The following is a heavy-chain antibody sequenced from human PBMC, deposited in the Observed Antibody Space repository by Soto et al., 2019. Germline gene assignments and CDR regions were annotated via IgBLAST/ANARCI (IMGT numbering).Heavy chain of an antibody. J-gene: IGHJ4*01. V-gene: IGHV1-3*01. D-gene: IGHD2-21*02. CDR3: ARISVVVTARDF. CDR2: INASNGNT. CDR1: GYTLTSYA. Sequence: QVQLVQSGAEVKKPGASVKVSCKASGYTLTSYAMHWVSQAPGQRREWMGWINASNGNTKYSQKFHGRVTITRHTSASAAYVELIRLKSEDTSVDYCARISVVVTARDFWGHGTLVTVSS.